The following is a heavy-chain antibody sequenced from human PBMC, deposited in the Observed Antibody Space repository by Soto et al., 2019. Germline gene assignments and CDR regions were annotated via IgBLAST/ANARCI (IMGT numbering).Heavy chain of an antibody. J-gene: IGHJ4*02. Sequence: EVQLVESGGVVVQPGGSLSLSCAASGFTFDDYTMHWVRQPPGKGLEWVSLISWDGGSPYYADSVKGRFIISRDNSKNSLYLQMNSLRTVDTALNYCAKGDGASYSSSASCSIDYCGQGTLVIV. CDR3: AKGDGASYSSSASCSIDY. D-gene: IGHD2-2*01. CDR2: ISWDGGSP. CDR1: GFTFDDYT. V-gene: IGHV3-43*01.